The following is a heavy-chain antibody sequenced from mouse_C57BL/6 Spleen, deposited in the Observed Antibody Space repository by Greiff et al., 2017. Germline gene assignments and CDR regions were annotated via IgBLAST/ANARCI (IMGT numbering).Heavy chain of an antibody. CDR2: INPNYGGT. CDR3: AREGYYGTYYYAMDY. V-gene: IGHV1-26*01. J-gene: IGHJ4*01. CDR1: GYTFTDYY. D-gene: IGHD1-2*01. Sequence: EVQLQQSGPELVKPGASVKISCKASGYTFTDYYMNWVKQSHGKSLEWIGDINPNYGGTSYNQTFKGKATLTVDKSSSTAYMGLRSLTSEDYAVYDCAREGYYGTYYYAMDYWGQGTSVTVSS.